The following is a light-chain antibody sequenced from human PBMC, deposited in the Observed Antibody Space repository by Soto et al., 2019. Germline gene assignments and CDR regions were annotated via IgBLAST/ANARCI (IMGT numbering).Light chain of an antibody. V-gene: IGKV1-27*01. CDR1: QGISNY. Sequence: DIHMTQSHSTLSASVGDRVTITCRASQGISNYLAWYQQKPGKVPKLLIYAASTLQSGVPSRFSGSGSGTDFTPTISSLQPEDVATYYCQKYNSAPRAFGQGTKVDIK. CDR2: AAS. CDR3: QKYNSAPRA. J-gene: IGKJ1*01.